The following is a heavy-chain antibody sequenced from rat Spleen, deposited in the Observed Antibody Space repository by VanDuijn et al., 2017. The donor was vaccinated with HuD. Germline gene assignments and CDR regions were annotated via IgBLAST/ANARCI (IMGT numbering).Heavy chain of an antibody. Sequence: EVQLVESGGGLVQPGRSLKLSCAASGFTFSNYYMAWVRQAPTKGLEWVASISPSGGSTYYPDSVKGRFTISRDNAKSSLYLQMDSLRSEDTATYYCARHEVITTRGYFDYWGQGVMVTVSS. D-gene: IGHD1-10*01. V-gene: IGHV5-25*01. CDR3: ARHEVITTRGYFDY. CDR2: ISPSGGST. J-gene: IGHJ2*01. CDR1: GFTFSNYY.